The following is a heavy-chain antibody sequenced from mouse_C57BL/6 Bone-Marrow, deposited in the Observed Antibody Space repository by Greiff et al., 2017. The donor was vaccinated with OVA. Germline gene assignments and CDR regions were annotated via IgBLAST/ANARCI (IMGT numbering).Heavy chain of an antibody. CDR3: ARRDYGGRSLDY. J-gene: IGHJ2*01. CDR2: INPYNGGT. V-gene: IGHV1-19*01. Sequence: VQLQQSGPVLVKPGASVKMSCKASGYTFTDYYMNWVKQSHGKSLEWIGVINPYNGGTSYNQKFKGKATLTVDKSSSTAYMELNSLTSEDSAVYFCARRDYGGRSLDYWGQGTTLTVSS. CDR1: GYTFTDYY. D-gene: IGHD1-1*01.